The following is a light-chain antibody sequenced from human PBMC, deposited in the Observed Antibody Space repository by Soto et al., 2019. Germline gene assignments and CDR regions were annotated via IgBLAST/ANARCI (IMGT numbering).Light chain of an antibody. CDR3: QQYVSTPWT. CDR1: QIVSNNY. CDR2: GAS. V-gene: IGKV3-20*01. J-gene: IGKJ1*01. Sequence: EIFLIQSPYTLSLSPGGIATLSCRLSQIVSNNYLAWYQQRPGQAPRLLIYGASSRATGIPDRFSGSGSGTDFTLTISRLESEDFAIYHCQQYVSTPWTFGQGTKVDTK.